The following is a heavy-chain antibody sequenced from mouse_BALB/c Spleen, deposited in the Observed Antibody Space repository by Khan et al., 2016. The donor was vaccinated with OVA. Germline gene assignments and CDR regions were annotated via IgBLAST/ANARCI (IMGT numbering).Heavy chain of an antibody. D-gene: IGHD2-1*01. CDR2: INTYTGEP. CDR1: GYTFTDYG. Sequence: LVESGPELKKPGETVKISCKASGYTFTDYGMNWVKQAPGKDLKWMGWINTYTGEPTYADDFKGRFAFSLETSASTAYLQINNLKNEDSATYFCARSNGNYCFAYWGQGTLVTVSA. J-gene: IGHJ3*01. V-gene: IGHV9-3-1*01. CDR3: ARSNGNYCFAY.